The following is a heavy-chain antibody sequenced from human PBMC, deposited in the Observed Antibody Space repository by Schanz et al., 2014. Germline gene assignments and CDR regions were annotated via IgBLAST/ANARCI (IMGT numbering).Heavy chain of an antibody. CDR3: AKHRHYADNNGYPGIDY. D-gene: IGHD3-16*01. Sequence: DVQLLESGGGLVQPGESLRLSCAASGFTFTTYAMNWVRQAPGKGLEWVSLISGRGDSTHYADSVKGRFTISRDNSRKTLSLQMNSLRAEDTAVYYCAKHRHYADNNGYPGIDYCGQGTRSTVSA. CDR1: GFTFTTYA. J-gene: IGHJ4*02. V-gene: IGHV3-23*01. CDR2: ISGRGDST.